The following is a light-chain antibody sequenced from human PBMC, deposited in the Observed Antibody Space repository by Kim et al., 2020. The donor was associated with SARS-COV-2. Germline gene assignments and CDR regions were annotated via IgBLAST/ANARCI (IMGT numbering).Light chain of an antibody. Sequence: DVVMAQSPLSLPVTLGQSASISCRSSQSLVHSNGNTYLNWFHQRPGQSPRRLIYRVSNRDSGVPDRFSGSGSGTDFTLKISRVEAEDIGVYYCLQGSQWPPAFGQGTKLEI. V-gene: IGKV2-30*02. CDR3: LQGSQWPPA. J-gene: IGKJ2*01. CDR1: QSLVHSNGNTY. CDR2: RVS.